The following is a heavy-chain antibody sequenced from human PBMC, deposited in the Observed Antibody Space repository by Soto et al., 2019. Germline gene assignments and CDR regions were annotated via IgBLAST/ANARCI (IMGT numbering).Heavy chain of an antibody. D-gene: IGHD6-19*01. J-gene: IGHJ4*02. V-gene: IGHV3-23*01. CDR3: AKDYSSGWSPFDY. CDR1: GFTFRSYG. Sequence: GGSLRLSCAASGFTFRSYGLSWVRQAPGKGLEWVSAIIGSGVSTYYADSVKGRFTISRDNSKNTLYLQMNSLRAEDTAVYYCAKDYSSGWSPFDYWGQGTLVTVSS. CDR2: IIGSGVST.